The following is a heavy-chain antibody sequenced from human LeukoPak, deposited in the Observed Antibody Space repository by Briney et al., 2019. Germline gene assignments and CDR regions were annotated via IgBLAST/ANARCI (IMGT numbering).Heavy chain of an antibody. J-gene: IGHJ6*03. Sequence: GASVKVSCKASGYTFTGYYMHWVRQAPGQGLEWMGRINPNSGGTNYAQKFQGRVTMTRDTSISTAYMELSRLRSDDTAVYYCATGNCSSTSCYRSYYYMDVWGKGTTVTVSS. CDR2: INPNSGGT. CDR1: GYTFTGYY. D-gene: IGHD2-2*01. CDR3: ATGNCSSTSCYRSYYYMDV. V-gene: IGHV1-2*06.